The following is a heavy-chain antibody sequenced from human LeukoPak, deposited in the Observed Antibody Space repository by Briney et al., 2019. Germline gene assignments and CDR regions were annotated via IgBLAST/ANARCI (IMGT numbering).Heavy chain of an antibody. D-gene: IGHD3-3*01. CDR3: ARAPYDFWARYYYYMDV. J-gene: IGHJ6*03. CDR2: IYTSGST. CDR1: GGSISSYY. Sequence: SETLSLTCTVSGGSISSYYWSWIGQPAGKGLEWIGRIYTSGSTNYNPSLKSRVTMSVDTSKNQFTLKLSSVTAADTAVYYCARAPYDFWARYYYYMDVWGKGTTVTVSS. V-gene: IGHV4-4*07.